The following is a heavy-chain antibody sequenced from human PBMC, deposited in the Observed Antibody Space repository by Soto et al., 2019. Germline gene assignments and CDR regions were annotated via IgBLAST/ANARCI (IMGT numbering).Heavy chain of an antibody. V-gene: IGHV4-39*01. CDR1: GGSIRSADHY. CDR2: VYYNGST. Sequence: SETLSLTCNVSGGSIRSADHYWAWVRQPPGKGLEWIGAVYYNGSTYYNPSLKSRVTVSVDTSKNQFSLRLTSVTAADTAMYFLFLHSRRPRGSTFFDDWGQTTLVFV. J-gene: IGHJ4*02. D-gene: IGHD3-10*01. CDR3: FLHSRRPRGSTFFDD.